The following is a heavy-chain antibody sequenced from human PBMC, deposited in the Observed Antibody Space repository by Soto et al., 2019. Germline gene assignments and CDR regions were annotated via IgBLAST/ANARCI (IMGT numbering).Heavy chain of an antibody. J-gene: IGHJ5*02. CDR1: GFIVSRNY. CDR2: IDGGGYT. V-gene: IGHV3-53*02. Sequence: EVQLVETGGGLIQPGGSLRLSCAASGFIVSRNYMYWVRQAPGKGLEWVSVIDGGGYTYYADSVKGRFTISRDNSKNTLHLQMNSLRAEDSAVYYWARGGGSAYLTPPISNWFDPWGQGTLVTVSS. CDR3: ARGGGSAYLTPPISNWFDP. D-gene: IGHD3-22*01.